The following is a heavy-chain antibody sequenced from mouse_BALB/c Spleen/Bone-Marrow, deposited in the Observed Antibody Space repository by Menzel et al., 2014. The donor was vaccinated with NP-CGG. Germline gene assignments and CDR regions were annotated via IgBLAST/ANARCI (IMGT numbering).Heavy chain of an antibody. CDR3: ARDINYDIYWYFDV. CDR1: GFTFXDYY. J-gene: IGHJ1*01. Sequence: DVMLVESGGGLVQPGGSLRLSCATSGFTFXDYYMSWVRQPPGKALEWLGFIRNKAKGYTSENSASVKGRFTISRDNSQSILYLQMNTLRAEDSATYYCARDINYDIYWYFDVWGAGTTVTVSS. D-gene: IGHD2-4*01. V-gene: IGHV7-3*02. CDR2: IRNKAKGYTS.